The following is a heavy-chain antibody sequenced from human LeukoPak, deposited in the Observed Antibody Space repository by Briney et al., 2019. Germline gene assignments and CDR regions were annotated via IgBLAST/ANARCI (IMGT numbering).Heavy chain of an antibody. J-gene: IGHJ3*02. D-gene: IGHD2-2*02. Sequence: PGGSLRLSCAASGFTFSIYAMNWVRQAPGKGLEWVAFIRYDGSNRYYADSVKGRFTISRDNSKNTLYLQMNSLRAEDTAVYYCAKDQLGWGHCSSTSCYTGAFDIWGLGTMVTVSS. CDR1: GFTFSIYA. V-gene: IGHV3-30*02. CDR2: IRYDGSNR. CDR3: AKDQLGWGHCSSTSCYTGAFDI.